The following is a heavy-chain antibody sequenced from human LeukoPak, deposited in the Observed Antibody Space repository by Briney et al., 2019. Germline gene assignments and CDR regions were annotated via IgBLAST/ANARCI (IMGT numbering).Heavy chain of an antibody. CDR2: MNPNSGNT. CDR1: GYTFTSYD. D-gene: IGHD2-15*01. V-gene: IGHV1-8*01. J-gene: IGHJ5*02. CDR3: ARGRDDCSGGSCYGTNWFDP. Sequence: ASVKVSCKASGYTFTSYDINWVRQATGQGLEWMGWMNPNSGNTGYAQKFQGRVTMTRNTSISTAYMELSSLRSEDTAVYYCARGRDDCSGGSCYGTNWFDPWGQGTLVTVSS.